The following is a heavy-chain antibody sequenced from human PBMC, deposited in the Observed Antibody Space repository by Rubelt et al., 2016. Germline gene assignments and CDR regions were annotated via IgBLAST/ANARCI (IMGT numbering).Heavy chain of an antibody. D-gene: IGHD4-11*01. J-gene: IGHJ6*02. Sequence: VESGGGLVKPGGSLRLSCAASGFTFSSYSMNRVRQAPGKGLEWVSSISSSSSYIYYADSVKGRFTISRDNAKNSLYLQMNSLRAEDTAVYYCARVDETTVTPNYGMDVWGQGTTVTVSS. CDR2: ISSSSSYI. CDR3: ARVDETTVTPNYGMDV. CDR1: GFTFSSYS. V-gene: IGHV3-21*01.